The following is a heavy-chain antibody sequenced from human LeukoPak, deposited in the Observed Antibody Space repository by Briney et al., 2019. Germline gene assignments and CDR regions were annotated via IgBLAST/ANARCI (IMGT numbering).Heavy chain of an antibody. Sequence: PSETLSLTCTVSGGSISSYYWSWIRQPPGKGLEWIGYIYYSGSTYYNPSLKSRVTISVDTSKNQFSLKLTSVTAADTAMYYCARWFRGYRDAFDIWGQGTLVTVSS. D-gene: IGHD5-18*01. CDR2: IYYSGST. V-gene: IGHV4-59*04. CDR1: GGSISSYY. CDR3: ARWFRGYRDAFDI. J-gene: IGHJ3*02.